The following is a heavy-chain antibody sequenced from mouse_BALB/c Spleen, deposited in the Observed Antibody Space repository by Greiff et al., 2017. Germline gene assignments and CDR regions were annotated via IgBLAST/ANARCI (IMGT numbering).Heavy chain of an antibody. V-gene: IGHV2-2*02. CDR2: IWSGGST. CDR1: GFSLTSYG. CDR3: ARRIYDGYYDAMDY. D-gene: IGHD2-3*01. J-gene: IGHJ4*01. Sequence: QLKESGPGLVQPSQSLSITCTVSGFSLTSYGVHWVRQSPGKGLEWLGVIWSGGSTDYNAAFISRLSISKDNSKSQVFFKMNSLQANDTAIYYCARRIYDGYYDAMDYWGQGTSVTVSS.